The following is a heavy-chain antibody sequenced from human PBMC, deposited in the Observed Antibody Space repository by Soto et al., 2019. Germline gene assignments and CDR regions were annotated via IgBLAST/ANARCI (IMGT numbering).Heavy chain of an antibody. D-gene: IGHD1-26*01. CDR3: ARDLQSWELLEPDDYYYYYGMDV. CDR1: GFTFSSYG. V-gene: IGHV3-33*01. CDR2: IWYDGSNK. Sequence: GGSLRLSCAASGFTFSSYGMHWVRQAPGKGLEWVAVIWYDGSNKYYADSVKGRFTISRDNSKNTLYLQMNSLRAEDTAVYYCARDLQSWELLEPDDYYYYYGMDVWGQGTTVTVSS. J-gene: IGHJ6*02.